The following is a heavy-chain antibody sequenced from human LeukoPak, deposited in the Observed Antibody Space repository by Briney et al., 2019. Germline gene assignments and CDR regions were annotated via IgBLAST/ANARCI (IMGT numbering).Heavy chain of an antibody. CDR3: AFDQSTVDYYYGMDV. V-gene: IGHV1-18*01. J-gene: IGHJ6*02. CDR2: ISAYNGNT. CDR1: RYTFTSYG. D-gene: IGHD4-23*01. Sequence: ASVKVSCKASRYTFTSYGISWVRQAPGQGLEWMGWISAYNGNTNYAQKLQGRVTMTTDTSTSTAYMELKSLRSDDTAVYYCAFDQSTVDYYYGMDVWGQGTTVTVSS.